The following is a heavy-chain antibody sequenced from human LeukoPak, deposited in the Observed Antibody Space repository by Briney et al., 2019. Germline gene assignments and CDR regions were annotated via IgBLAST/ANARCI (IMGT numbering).Heavy chain of an antibody. CDR3: ASTAGTYGGNLEMDV. CDR2: SCDSGSA. Sequence: KPSESLSLNCTVAGGSSSSSTYYWGWIGQPPGKGLEWVGSSCDSGSACEKPSLKSGVTISIDTSKNQFSLKLSSVPAADTAVYYCASTAGTYGGNLEMDVWGKGTTVTVSS. D-gene: IGHD4-23*01. CDR1: GGSSSSSTYY. J-gene: IGHJ6*04. V-gene: IGHV4-39*01.